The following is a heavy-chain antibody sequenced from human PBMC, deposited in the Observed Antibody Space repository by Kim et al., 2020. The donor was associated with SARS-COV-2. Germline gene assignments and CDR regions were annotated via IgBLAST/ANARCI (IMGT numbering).Heavy chain of an antibody. CDR3: AKEQWLALDVFDI. J-gene: IGHJ3*02. V-gene: IGHV5-51*01. D-gene: IGHD6-19*01. Sequence: YSPSFQGQVTISADKSISTAYLQWSSLKASDTAMYYCAKEQWLALDVFDIWGQGTMVTVSS.